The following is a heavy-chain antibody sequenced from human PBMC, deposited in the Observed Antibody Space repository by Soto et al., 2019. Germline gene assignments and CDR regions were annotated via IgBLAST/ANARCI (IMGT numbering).Heavy chain of an antibody. V-gene: IGHV4-4*02. Sequence: SETLSLTCAVSGGSISSSNWWSWVRQPPGKGLEWIGEIYHSGSTNYNPSLKSRVTISVDKSKNQFSLKLSSVTAADTAVYYCARDVVVTDTNWFDPWGQGTLVTVSS. CDR3: ARDVVVTDTNWFDP. CDR1: GGSISSSNW. CDR2: IYHSGST. J-gene: IGHJ5*02. D-gene: IGHD2-21*02.